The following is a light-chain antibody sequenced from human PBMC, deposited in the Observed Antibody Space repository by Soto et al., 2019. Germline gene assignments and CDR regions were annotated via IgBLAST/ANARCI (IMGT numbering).Light chain of an antibody. CDR1: QSVSNN. Sequence: DMEMTQSPATLSVSPGERATLSCRASQSVSNNLAWYQQKPGQTPRLIIYDTSTRATGIPARFSGSGSETEFTLTISSLQSEDFGVYYCQQYKNWPRTFGPGTKVEI. V-gene: IGKV3-15*01. CDR3: QQYKNWPRT. CDR2: DTS. J-gene: IGKJ1*01.